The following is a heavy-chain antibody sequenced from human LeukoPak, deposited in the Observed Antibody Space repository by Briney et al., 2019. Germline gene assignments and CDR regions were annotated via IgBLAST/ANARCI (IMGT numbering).Heavy chain of an antibody. CDR2: INHGGTP. CDR3: ASGHYFNYYMDV. Sequence: PSETLSLSCAFSGVAVTDNFWTWIRQPPGKGLEWIGEINHGGTPTYSPSLKSRVRMSLDTSRNHFSLNLTSVTAADTAVYFCASGHYFNYYMDVWGKGTTVTVS. CDR1: GVAVTDNF. V-gene: IGHV4-34*01. J-gene: IGHJ6*03.